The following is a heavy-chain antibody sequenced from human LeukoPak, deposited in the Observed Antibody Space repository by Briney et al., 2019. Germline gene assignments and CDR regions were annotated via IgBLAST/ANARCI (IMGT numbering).Heavy chain of an antibody. J-gene: IGHJ4*02. Sequence: GGSLRLSCAASGFTFSSYAMSWVRQAPGKGLEWVSAISGSGGSTYYADSVKGRFTIPRDNAKNTLYLQMNSLRVEDTVVYYCARGRPHGNDYWGQGTLVTVSS. CDR1: GFTFSSYA. V-gene: IGHV3-23*01. CDR3: ARGRPHGNDY. D-gene: IGHD4-23*01. CDR2: ISGSGGST.